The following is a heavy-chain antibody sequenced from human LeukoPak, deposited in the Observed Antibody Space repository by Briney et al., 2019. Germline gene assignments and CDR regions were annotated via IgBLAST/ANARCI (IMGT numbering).Heavy chain of an antibody. CDR1: GGTFSSYA. CDR3: ARESGVCSSTSCSQNP. CDR2: IIPILGIA. J-gene: IGHJ5*02. D-gene: IGHD2-2*01. V-gene: IGHV1-69*04. Sequence: GASVKVSCKASGGTFSSYAISWVRQAPGQGLEWMGRIIPILGIANYAQKFQGRVTITADKSTSTAYMELSSLRSEDTAVYYCARESGVCSSTSCSQNPWGQGTLVTVSS.